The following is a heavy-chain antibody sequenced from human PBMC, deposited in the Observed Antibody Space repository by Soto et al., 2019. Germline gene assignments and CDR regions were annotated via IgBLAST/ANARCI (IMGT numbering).Heavy chain of an antibody. CDR3: AKELYYDFWSGYSGCDP. V-gene: IGHV3-30*18. D-gene: IGHD3-3*01. Sequence: QVQLVESGGGVVQPGRSLRLSCAASGFTFSSYGMHWVRQAPGKGLEWVAVISYDGSNKYYADSVKGRFTISRDNSKNTLYLQMNSLRAEDTAVYYCAKELYYDFWSGYSGCDPWGQGTLVTVSS. CDR2: ISYDGSNK. J-gene: IGHJ5*02. CDR1: GFTFSSYG.